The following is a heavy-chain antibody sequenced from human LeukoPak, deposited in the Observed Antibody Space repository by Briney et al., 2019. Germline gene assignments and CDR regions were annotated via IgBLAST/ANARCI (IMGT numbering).Heavy chain of an antibody. CDR3: AKGGPVIPDY. J-gene: IGHJ4*02. CDR1: GFTFSSYG. Sequence: GGSLRLSCAASGFTFSSYGMHWVRQAPGKGLEWVAFIRYDGSNKYYADSVKGRFAISRDNSKNTLYLQMNSLRAEDTAVYYCAKGGPVIPDYWGQGTLVTVSS. D-gene: IGHD2-21*01. CDR2: IRYDGSNK. V-gene: IGHV3-30*02.